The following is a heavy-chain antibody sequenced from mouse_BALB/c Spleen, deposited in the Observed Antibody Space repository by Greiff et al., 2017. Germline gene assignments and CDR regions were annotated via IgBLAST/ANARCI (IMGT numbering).Heavy chain of an antibody. D-gene: IGHD2-14*01. CDR3: ARYRYDAMDY. V-gene: IGHV2-9*02. CDR2: IWAGGST. J-gene: IGHJ4*01. CDR1: GFSLTSYG. Sequence: VKVEESGPGLVAPSQSLSITCTVSGFSLTSYGVHWVRQPPGKGLEWLGVIWAGGSTNYNSALMSRLSISKDNSKSQVFLKMNSLQTDDTAMYYCARYRYDAMDYWGQGTSVTVSS.